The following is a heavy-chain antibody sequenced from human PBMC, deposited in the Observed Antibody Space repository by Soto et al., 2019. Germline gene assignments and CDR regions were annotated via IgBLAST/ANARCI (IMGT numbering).Heavy chain of an antibody. J-gene: IGHJ5*02. CDR2: IGSGSRGT. CDR1: GFALSNFA. CDR3: AAPRGAVTHNRSFEP. D-gene: IGHD3-10*01. Sequence: PGGSLRLSCAACGFALSNFAMSWVRQAPGKGLEWVSAIGSGSRGTHYAESVEDRFTISRDDSKNTLYLQLNSLTAADTAVYYCAAPRGAVTHNRSFEPWGQGTPVTVCS. V-gene: IGHV3-23*01.